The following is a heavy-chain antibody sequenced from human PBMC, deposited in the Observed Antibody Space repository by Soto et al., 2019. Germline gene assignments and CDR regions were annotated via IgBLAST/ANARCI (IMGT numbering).Heavy chain of an antibody. CDR3: ARSDHYYYDSSGYWDY. V-gene: IGHV4-59*08. J-gene: IGHJ4*02. CDR1: GGSISSYY. Sequence: NPSETLSLTCTVSGGSISSYYWSWIRQPPGKGLEWIGYIYYSGSTNYNPSLKSRLTISVDTSKNQFSLKLSSVTAADTAVYYCARSDHYYYDSSGYWDYWGQGTLVTVSS. CDR2: IYYSGST. D-gene: IGHD3-22*01.